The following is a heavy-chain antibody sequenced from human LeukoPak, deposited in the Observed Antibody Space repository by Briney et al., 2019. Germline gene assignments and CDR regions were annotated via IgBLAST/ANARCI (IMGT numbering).Heavy chain of an antibody. D-gene: IGHD6-13*01. CDR1: GGSISSSSYY. CDR2: IYYSGST. J-gene: IGHJ4*02. CDR3: ARAYIAAAGDPFDY. V-gene: IGHV4-39*01. Sequence: SETLSLTYTVSGGSISSSSYYWGWIRQPPGKGLEWIGSIYYSGSTYYNPSLKSRVAISVDTSKNQFSLKLSSVTAADTAVYYCARAYIAAAGDPFDYWGQGTLVTVSS.